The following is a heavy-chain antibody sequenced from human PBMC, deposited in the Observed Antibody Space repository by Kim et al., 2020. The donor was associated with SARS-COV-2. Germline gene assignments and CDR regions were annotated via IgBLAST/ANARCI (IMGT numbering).Heavy chain of an antibody. D-gene: IGHD3-3*01. CDR2: IYYSGST. V-gene: IGHV4-59*13. CDR3: ARGYYDFWSGYSQGYFDY. CDR1: GGSISSYY. Sequence: SETLSLTCTVSGGSISSYYWSWIRQPPGKGLEWIGYIYYSGSTNYNPSLKSRVTISVDTSKNQFSLKLSSVTSADTAVYYCARGYYDFWSGYSQGYFDYWGLQALLTVSS. J-gene: IGHJ4*02.